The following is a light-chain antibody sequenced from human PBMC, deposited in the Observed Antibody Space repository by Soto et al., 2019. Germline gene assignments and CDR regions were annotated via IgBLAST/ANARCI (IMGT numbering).Light chain of an antibody. J-gene: IGLJ1*01. CDR1: SSDVGSYDL. V-gene: IGLV2-23*01. CDR3: CSYAGSGTFV. CDR2: EDT. Sequence: QSALTQPASVSGSPGQSITISCTGTSSDVGSYDLVSWYQQPPGKAPKLVIYEDTKRPSGISTRFSGSKSGNAASLTISGLQAEDEADYYCCSYAGSGTFVFGTGTKLTVL.